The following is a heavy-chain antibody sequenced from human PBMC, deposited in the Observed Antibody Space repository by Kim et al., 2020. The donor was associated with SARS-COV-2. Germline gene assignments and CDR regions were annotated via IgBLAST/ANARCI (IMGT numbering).Heavy chain of an antibody. D-gene: IGHD4-17*01. V-gene: IGHV3-33*01. CDR3: ARDYGGNFFDY. CDR2: K. Sequence: KYYANSEKGRFTISRDNSKNTLYLQMNSLRAEDTAVYYCARDYGGNFFDYWGQGTLATVSS. J-gene: IGHJ4*02.